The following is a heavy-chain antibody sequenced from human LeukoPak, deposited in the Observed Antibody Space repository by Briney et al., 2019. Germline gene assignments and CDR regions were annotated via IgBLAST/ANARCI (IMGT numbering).Heavy chain of an antibody. V-gene: IGHV1-2*02. Sequence: ASVKVSCKASGYTFTDYYIHWVRQAPGEGLEWTGWISPYNGATNYAQKFQGRVTMTRDTSMSTVYMELNSLRSDDTAVYYCARAPYCDFSSCYTGHNWFDPWGQGTLVTVSS. CDR3: ARAPYCDFSSCYTGHNWFDP. D-gene: IGHD2-2*02. CDR2: ISPYNGAT. J-gene: IGHJ5*02. CDR1: GYTFTDYY.